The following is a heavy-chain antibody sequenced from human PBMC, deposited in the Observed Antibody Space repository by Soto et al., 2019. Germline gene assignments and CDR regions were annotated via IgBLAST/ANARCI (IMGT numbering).Heavy chain of an antibody. Sequence: PSETLSLTCAVYGGSFSGYYWSWIRQPPGKGPEWIGEINHSGSTNYNPSLKSRVTISVDTSKNQFSLKLSSVTAADTAVYYCARATYYYDSSGYYGQRHYYGMDVWGQGTTVTVSS. CDR2: INHSGST. J-gene: IGHJ6*02. CDR1: GGSFSGYY. CDR3: ARATYYYDSSGYYGQRHYYGMDV. V-gene: IGHV4-34*01. D-gene: IGHD3-22*01.